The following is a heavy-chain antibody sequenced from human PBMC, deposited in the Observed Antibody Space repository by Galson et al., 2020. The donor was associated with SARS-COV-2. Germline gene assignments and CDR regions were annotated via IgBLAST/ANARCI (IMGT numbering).Heavy chain of an antibody. CDR3: ARDRHYGDYWGGGEVLDY. CDR2: MSYDGSNI. D-gene: IGHD4-17*01. J-gene: IGHJ4*02. Sequence: GSLKISCTASGFTFSSFGMHWVRQAPGQGLEWVAVMSYDGSNIFYAESVKGRFTISRDNSKNTLYLQMNTLRAEDTAMYYCARDRHYGDYWGGGEVLDYWGQGTLVTVSS. CDR1: GFTFSSFG. V-gene: IGHV3-30*03.